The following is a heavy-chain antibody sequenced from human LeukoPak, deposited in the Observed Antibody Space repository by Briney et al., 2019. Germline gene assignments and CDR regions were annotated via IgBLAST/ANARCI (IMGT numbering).Heavy chain of an antibody. V-gene: IGHV3-53*01. D-gene: IGHD1-26*01. Sequence: GGSLRLSCAASGFTFSTYAMSWVRQAPGKGLEWVSVIYSGGSTYYADSVKGRFTISRDNSKNTLYLQMNSLRAEDTAVYYCARSVGASGDYYYGMDVWGQGTTVTVSS. CDR1: GFTFSTYA. J-gene: IGHJ6*02. CDR2: IYSGGST. CDR3: ARSVGASGDYYYGMDV.